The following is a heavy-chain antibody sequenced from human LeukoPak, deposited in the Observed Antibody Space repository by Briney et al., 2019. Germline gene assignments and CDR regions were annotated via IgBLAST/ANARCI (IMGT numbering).Heavy chain of an antibody. Sequence: ASVKVSCKASGFTFTSSAMQWVRQARGQRLKRVGWIVVGSGNTNYAQKFQERVTITRDMSTSTAYMELSSLRSEDTAVYYCAASSGYYFDYYYYYMDVWGKGTTVTVSS. CDR1: GFTFTSSA. V-gene: IGHV1-58*02. D-gene: IGHD3-22*01. CDR2: IVVGSGNT. CDR3: AASSGYYFDYYYYYMDV. J-gene: IGHJ6*03.